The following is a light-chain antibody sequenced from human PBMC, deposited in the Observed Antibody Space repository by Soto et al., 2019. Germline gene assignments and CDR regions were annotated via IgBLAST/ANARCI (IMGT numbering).Light chain of an antibody. Sequence: EIVLTQSPGTLSLSPGERATLSCRASQSVSSSSLAWYQQKPGQAPRLLIYDASSRATGIPDRFSGSGSGTDFTLTISRLEPADFAVYYCQQYSSSPRTFGQGTKVEIK. V-gene: IGKV3-20*01. CDR3: QQYSSSPRT. J-gene: IGKJ1*01. CDR2: DAS. CDR1: QSVSSSS.